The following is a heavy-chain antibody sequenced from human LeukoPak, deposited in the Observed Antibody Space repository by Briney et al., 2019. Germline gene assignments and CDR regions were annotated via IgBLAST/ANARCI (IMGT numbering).Heavy chain of an antibody. CDR1: GGSINSYY. CDR2: IYYSGST. V-gene: IGHV4-59*01. Sequence: SETLSLTCTVSGGSINSYYWSWIRQPPGKGLEWIGYIYYSGSTNYNPSLKSRVTISVDTSKNQFSLKLSSVTAADTAVYYCAREGWGEFSAFDIWGQGTMVTVSS. CDR3: AREGWGEFSAFDI. D-gene: IGHD3-16*01. J-gene: IGHJ3*02.